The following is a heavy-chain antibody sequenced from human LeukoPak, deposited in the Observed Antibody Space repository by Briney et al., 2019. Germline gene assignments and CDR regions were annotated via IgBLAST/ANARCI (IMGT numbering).Heavy chain of an antibody. V-gene: IGHV4-34*01. CDR3: ASRPTYSSGWYGMDY. D-gene: IGHD6-19*01. J-gene: IGHJ4*02. CDR1: GGSFSGYY. Sequence: SETLSLTCAVYGGSFSGYYWSGIRQPPGKGLEWIGEINHSGSTNYNPSLKSRVTISVDTSKNQFSLKLSSVTAADTAVYYCASRPTYSSGWYGMDYWGQGTLVTVSS. CDR2: INHSGST.